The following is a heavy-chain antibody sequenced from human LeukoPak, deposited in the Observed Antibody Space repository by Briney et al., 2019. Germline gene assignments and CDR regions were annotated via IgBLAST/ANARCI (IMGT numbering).Heavy chain of an antibody. J-gene: IGHJ3*02. CDR2: ISGSGGST. CDR3: AKDLDYSGNGPDAFDI. D-gene: IGHD4-23*01. Sequence: GGSLRLSCAASGFTFSSYAMSWVRQAPGKGLEWVSAISGSGGSTYYADSVKGRFTISRDNSKNTLYLQMNSLRAEDTAVYYCAKDLDYSGNGPDAFDIWGQGTMVTVSS. V-gene: IGHV3-23*01. CDR1: GFTFSSYA.